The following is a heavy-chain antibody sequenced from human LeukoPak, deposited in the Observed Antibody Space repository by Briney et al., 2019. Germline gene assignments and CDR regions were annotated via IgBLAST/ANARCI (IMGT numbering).Heavy chain of an antibody. V-gene: IGHV4-34*01. CDR1: GGSFSGYY. CDR2: INHSGSA. CDR3: ARGQPLYTDAGSYYSGGFYYFDN. D-gene: IGHD3-9*01. J-gene: IGHJ4*02. Sequence: SETLSLTCTVHGGSFSGYYWTWIRQPPGKGLEWIGDINHSGSAKYNPSLKSRVTISMGMSPNQFSLDVKSVTAADTAVYYCARGQPLYTDAGSYYSGGFYYFDNWGQGTLVTVSS.